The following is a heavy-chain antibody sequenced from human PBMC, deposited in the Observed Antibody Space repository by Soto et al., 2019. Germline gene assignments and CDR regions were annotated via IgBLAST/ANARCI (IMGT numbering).Heavy chain of an antibody. CDR3: ARDFRSRRAFDL. V-gene: IGHV3-48*03. CDR2: ISVSGSAV. CDR1: GFIFDTYE. J-gene: IGHJ3*01. Sequence: EVQLVESGGKLIQPGGSLRLSCEASGFIFDTYEMNWVRLAPGKGLEWVSHISVSGSAVLYADSVKGRFTMSRDNANNLLFLQMDSLRAEDSGLYYCARDFRSRRAFDLWGQGTMVTVSS. D-gene: IGHD1-26*01.